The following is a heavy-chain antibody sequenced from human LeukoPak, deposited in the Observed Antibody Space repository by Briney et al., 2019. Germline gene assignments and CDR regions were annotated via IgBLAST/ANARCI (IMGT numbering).Heavy chain of an antibody. CDR1: GFTFSNAW. V-gene: IGHV3-15*01. Sequence: GGSLRLSCAASGFTFSNAWMSWVRQAPGKGLEWVGRIKSKTDGGTTDYAAPVKGRFTISRDDSKNTLYLQMNSLKTEDTAVYYCTTLTQSVPAAQLGNEYWGQGTLVTVSS. J-gene: IGHJ4*02. D-gene: IGHD2-2*01. CDR2: IKSKTDGGTT. CDR3: TTLTQSVPAAQLGNEY.